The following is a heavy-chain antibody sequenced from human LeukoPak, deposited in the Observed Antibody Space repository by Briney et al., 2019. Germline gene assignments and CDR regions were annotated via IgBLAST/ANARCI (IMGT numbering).Heavy chain of an antibody. CDR2: IYSSGST. CDR3: AREPAMAPFDY. D-gene: IGHD5-18*01. CDR1: GGSISSYY. Sequence: SETLSLTCTVSGGSISSYYWSWIRQPAGKGLEWIGRIYSSGSTNYNPSLKSRVTMSVDTSKNQSSLKLSSVTAADTAVYYCAREPAMAPFDYWGQGTLVTVSS. J-gene: IGHJ4*02. V-gene: IGHV4-4*07.